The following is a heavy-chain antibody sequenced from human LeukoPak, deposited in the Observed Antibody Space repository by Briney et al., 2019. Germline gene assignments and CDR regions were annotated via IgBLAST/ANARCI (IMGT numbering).Heavy chain of an antibody. CDR3: ASSVATPGWFGP. CDR1: KFTFSTYW. CDR2: IKQDGSEK. J-gene: IGHJ5*02. D-gene: IGHD5-12*01. V-gene: IGHV3-7*01. Sequence: PGGSLRLSCAASKFTFSTYWMSWVRQAPGKGLEWVANIKQDGSEKYYVDSVKGRFTISRDNAKKSLYLQMNSLRAEDTAIYYCASSVATPGWFGPWGQGTLVTVSS.